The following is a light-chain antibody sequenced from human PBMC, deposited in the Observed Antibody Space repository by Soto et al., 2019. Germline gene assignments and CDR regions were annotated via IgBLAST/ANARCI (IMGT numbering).Light chain of an antibody. CDR2: GNS. CDR3: QSYDSSLSGWV. CDR1: SSNIGAGYD. V-gene: IGLV1-40*01. J-gene: IGLJ3*02. Sequence: QSVLTQPPSVSGAPGQRVTISCTGSSSNIGAGYDVLWYQQLPGTAPKLLIYGNSNRPSGVPDRFSGSKSGTSASLAITGLRAEDEADYYCQSYDSSLSGWVFGGGTKVTVL.